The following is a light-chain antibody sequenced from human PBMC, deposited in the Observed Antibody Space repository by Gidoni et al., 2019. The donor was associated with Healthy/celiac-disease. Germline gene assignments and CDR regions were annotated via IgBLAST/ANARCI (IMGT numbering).Light chain of an antibody. CDR3: QQYYSYPPT. CDR1: QGISSY. Sequence: AIRMTQSPSSFSASTGDRVTITCRASQGISSYLAWYQQKPGTAPKLLIYAASTLQSGGPSSFSGRVSVTDFTLPISCLQSEDFATYSCQQYYSYPPTFGGGTKVEIK. V-gene: IGKV1-8*01. CDR2: AAS. J-gene: IGKJ4*01.